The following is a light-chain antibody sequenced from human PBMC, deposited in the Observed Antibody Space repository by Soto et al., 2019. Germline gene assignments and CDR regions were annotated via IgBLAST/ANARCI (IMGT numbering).Light chain of an antibody. J-gene: IGKJ5*01. CDR3: QQYDDLPIT. Sequence: DIQMTQSPSSLSVSVGDRVTITCQASHDITNFLNWYQQKPGKAPKLLIYDVSILETGVPSRFSGSGSGTDFTLTISSLQPEDIATYFCQQYDDLPITFGQGTRLDVK. CDR1: HDITNF. CDR2: DVS. V-gene: IGKV1-33*01.